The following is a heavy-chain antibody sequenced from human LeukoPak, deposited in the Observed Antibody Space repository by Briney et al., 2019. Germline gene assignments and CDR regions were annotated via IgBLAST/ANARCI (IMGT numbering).Heavy chain of an antibody. CDR1: GYSFTSYW. J-gene: IGHJ4*02. Sequence: GESLKISCQGSGYSFTSYWIGWVRPMPGKGLEWMGIIYPGDSDTRYSPSFQGQVTISADKSISTAYLQWSSLKASDTAMYYCARVPTLGTRRLFNGVIDYWGQGTLVTVSS. V-gene: IGHV5-51*01. CDR3: ARVPTLGTRRLFNGVIDY. D-gene: IGHD3-3*01. CDR2: IYPGDSDT.